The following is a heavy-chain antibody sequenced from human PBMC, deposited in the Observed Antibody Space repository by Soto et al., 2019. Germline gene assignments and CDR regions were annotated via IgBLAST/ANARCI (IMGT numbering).Heavy chain of an antibody. V-gene: IGHV5-51*01. CDR1: GDTLTNYW. CDR3: ARRPYNYYGVDV. D-gene: IGHD2-2*02. J-gene: IGHJ6*01. Sequence: PVESLSISCKVFGDTLTNYWVAWVLQMPGKGLEWMGIIYPYDSDTRYSPSFQGQVTLSADKSINTAYLQWNSLKASDTAMYYCARRPYNYYGVDVWGQGTTVTVSS. CDR2: IYPYDSDT.